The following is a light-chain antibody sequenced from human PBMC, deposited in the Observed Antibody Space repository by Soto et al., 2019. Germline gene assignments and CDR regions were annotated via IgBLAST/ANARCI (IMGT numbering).Light chain of an antibody. V-gene: IGKV3-15*01. CDR3: QQYNTWPGT. J-gene: IGKJ1*01. Sequence: EIVLTQSPGTLSVSPGERATLSCRASQSVSSKLAWYQQKPGQAPRLLFYGASTGATGIPARFSGSGSETEFTLSISSLQSEDFAVYYCQQYNTWPGTFGQGTRWIS. CDR1: QSVSSK. CDR2: GAS.